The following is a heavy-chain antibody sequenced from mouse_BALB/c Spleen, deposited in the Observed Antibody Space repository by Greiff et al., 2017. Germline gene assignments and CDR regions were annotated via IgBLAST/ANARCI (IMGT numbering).Heavy chain of an antibody. J-gene: IGHJ1*01. CDR2: ISNGGGST. CDR1: GFTFSSYT. Sequence: EVKVVESGGGLVQPGGSLKLSCAASGFTFSSYTMSWVRQTPEKRLEWVAYISNGGGSTYYPDTVKGRFTISRDNAKNTLYLQMSSLKSEDTAMYYCARHGNWYFDVWGAGTTVTVSS. D-gene: IGHD1-1*02. CDR3: ARHGNWYFDV. V-gene: IGHV5-12-2*01.